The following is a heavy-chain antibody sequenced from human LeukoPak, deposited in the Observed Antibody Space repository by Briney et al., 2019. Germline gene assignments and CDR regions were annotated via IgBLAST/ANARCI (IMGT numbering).Heavy chain of an antibody. V-gene: IGHV4-34*01. J-gene: IGHJ4*02. CDR1: GGSFSGYY. Sequence: SETLSLTCAVYGGSFSGYYWSWIRQPPGKGLEWIGEINHSGSTNYNPSLKSRVTISVDTSKNQFSPKLSSVTAADTAVYYCARVGSSGYDYWGQGTLVTVSS. D-gene: IGHD6-25*01. CDR3: ARVGSSGYDY. CDR2: INHSGST.